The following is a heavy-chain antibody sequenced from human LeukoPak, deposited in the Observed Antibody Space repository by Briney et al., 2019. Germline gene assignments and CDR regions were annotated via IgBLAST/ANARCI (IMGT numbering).Heavy chain of an antibody. J-gene: IGHJ4*02. CDR2: LSGDSSSI. CDR3: TRFRGSGSSTLYSFNY. D-gene: IGHD3-10*01. V-gene: IGHV3-23*01. Sequence: GGSLRLSCAASQFTFNNNAMSWVRQAPGKGLEWVSGLSGDSSSIYYAASVKGRFTISRDNSKNMLYLQMNSLRAEDTAVYYCTRFRGSGSSTLYSFNYWGQGSLVTVAP. CDR1: QFTFNNNA.